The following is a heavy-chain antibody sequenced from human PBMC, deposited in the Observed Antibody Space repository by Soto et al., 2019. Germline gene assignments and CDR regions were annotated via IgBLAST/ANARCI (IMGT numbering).Heavy chain of an antibody. CDR2: ISYDGSNK. V-gene: IGHV3-30*03. D-gene: IGHD2-21*02. CDR3: ARGGHVVVVTAALDY. Sequence: GSLRLSCAASGFTFSSYGMHWVRQAPGKGLEWVAVISYDGSNKYYADSVKGRFTISRDNSKNTLYLQMNSLTSDDTAIYYCARGGHVVVVTAALDYWGQGTLVTVSS. J-gene: IGHJ4*02. CDR1: GFTFSSYG.